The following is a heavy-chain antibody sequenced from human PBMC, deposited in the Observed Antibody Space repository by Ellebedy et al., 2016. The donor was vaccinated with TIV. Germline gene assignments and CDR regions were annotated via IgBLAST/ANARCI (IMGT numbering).Heavy chain of an antibody. Sequence: AASVKVSCKASGYTFTSYDINWVRQATGQGLEWMGWMNPNSGNTGYAPKFQGRVTMTRNTSISTAYMELSSLTSEDTAVYYCARGRGAYCGGDCYSNWYFDLWGRGTLVTVSS. J-gene: IGHJ2*01. CDR2: MNPNSGNT. V-gene: IGHV1-8*01. CDR1: GYTFTSYD. D-gene: IGHD2-21*02. CDR3: ARGRGAYCGGDCYSNWYFDL.